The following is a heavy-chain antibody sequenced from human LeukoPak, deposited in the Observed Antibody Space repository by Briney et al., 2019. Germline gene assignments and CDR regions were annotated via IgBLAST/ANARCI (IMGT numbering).Heavy chain of an antibody. CDR1: GGSISTSNDY. CDR2: IFYSGST. V-gene: IGHV4-39*07. CDR3: AKSNGYSLVDI. D-gene: IGHD5-12*01. Sequence: PSETLSLTCTVSGGSISTSNDYWGWIRQPPGKGLEWIGNIFYSGSTYYSPSLRSRVTISLDTSRNQFSLKLNSVTAADTAVYYCAKSNGYSLVDIWGQGTMVSVSS. J-gene: IGHJ3*02.